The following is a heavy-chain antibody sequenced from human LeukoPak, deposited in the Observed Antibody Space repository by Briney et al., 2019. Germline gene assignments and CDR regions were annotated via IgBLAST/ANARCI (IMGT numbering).Heavy chain of an antibody. J-gene: IGHJ4*02. CDR1: GYTFTGYY. CDR2: ISAYNGNT. V-gene: IGHV1-18*04. CDR3: ARGTTVTTECDY. D-gene: IGHD4-17*01. Sequence: ASVKVSCKASGYTFTGYYMHWVRQAPGQGLEWMGWISAYNGNTNYAQKLQGRVTMTTDTSTSTAYMELRSLRSDDTAVYYCARGTTVTTECDYWGQGTLVTVSS.